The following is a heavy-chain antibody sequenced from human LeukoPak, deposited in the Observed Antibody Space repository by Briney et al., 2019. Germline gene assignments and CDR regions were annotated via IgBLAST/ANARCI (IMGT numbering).Heavy chain of an antibody. CDR1: GFTFSSYG. CDR2: ISGSGGST. D-gene: IGHD2-15*01. J-gene: IGHJ4*02. Sequence: GGTLRLSCAASGFTFSSYGMSWVRQAPGKGLKWVSAISGSGGSTYYADSVKGRITISRDNSKNTLYLQMNSLRAEDTAVYYCAKGVEYCSGGSCQQFDYWGQGTLVTVSS. V-gene: IGHV3-23*01. CDR3: AKGVEYCSGGSCQQFDY.